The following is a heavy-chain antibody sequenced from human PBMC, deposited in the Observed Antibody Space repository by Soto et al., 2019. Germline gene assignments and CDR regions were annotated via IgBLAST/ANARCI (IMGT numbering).Heavy chain of an antibody. CDR3: ARVHRACGSTSCFLP. J-gene: IGHJ5*02. CDR1: GGTFSSYT. D-gene: IGHD2-2*01. V-gene: IGHV1-69*02. Sequence: QVQLVQSGAEVKKPGSSVKVSCKASGGTFSSYTISWVRQAPGQGLEWMGRIIPILGIANYAQKFQGRVKIXXHXSXTTADKELSSLRSDDTAVYYCARVHRACGSTSCFLPWGQGTLVNVSS. CDR2: IIPILGIA.